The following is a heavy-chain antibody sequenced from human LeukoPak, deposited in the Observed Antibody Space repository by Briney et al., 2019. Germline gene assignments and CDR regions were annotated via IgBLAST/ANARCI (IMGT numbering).Heavy chain of an antibody. D-gene: IGHD4-17*01. CDR2: IYYSGST. J-gene: IGHJ4*02. CDR3: ARDRSYGDPLDY. Sequence: LQTLSLTCTVSGGSISSGGYYWSWIRQHPGKGLEWIGYIYYSGSTYYNPSLKSRVTISVDTSKNQFSLKLSSVTAADTAVYYCARDRSYGDPLDYWGQGTLVTVSS. CDR1: GGSISSGGYY. V-gene: IGHV4-31*03.